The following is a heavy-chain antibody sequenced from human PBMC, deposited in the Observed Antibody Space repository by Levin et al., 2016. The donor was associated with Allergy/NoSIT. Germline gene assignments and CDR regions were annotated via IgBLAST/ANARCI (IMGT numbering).Heavy chain of an antibody. J-gene: IGHJ5*02. V-gene: IGHV2-5*02. D-gene: IGHD3-16*01. Sequence: SGPTLVKPTQTLTLTCTLSGISLTTRGVGVGWIRQSPGQALEWLALIYWDDDKRYNPFLKNRVTITKDTSKNQVVLTMANMDPADTATYYCAHRRGGYSGPYNWFDPWGQGTLVTVSS. CDR2: IYWDDDK. CDR1: GISLTTRGVG. CDR3: AHRRGGYSGPYNWFDP.